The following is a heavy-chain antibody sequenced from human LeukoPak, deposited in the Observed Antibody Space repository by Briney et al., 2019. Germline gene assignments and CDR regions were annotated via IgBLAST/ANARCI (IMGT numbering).Heavy chain of an antibody. V-gene: IGHV4-38-2*01. CDR3: ASIAAPYYFDY. J-gene: IGHJ4*02. D-gene: IGHD6-6*01. CDR2: IYHSGST. CDR1: GYSISSGYY. Sequence: PSETLSLTCAVSGYSISSGYYWGWIRQPPGKGLEWIGSIYHSGSTYYNLSLKSRVTISVDTSKNQFSLKLSSVTAADTAVYYCASIAAPYYFDYWGQGTLVTVSS.